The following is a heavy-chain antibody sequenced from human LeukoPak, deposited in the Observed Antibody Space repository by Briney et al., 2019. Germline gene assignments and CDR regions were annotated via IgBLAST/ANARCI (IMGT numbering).Heavy chain of an antibody. CDR3: ARDTNYYYYYYMDV. J-gene: IGHJ6*03. V-gene: IGHV4-30-4*07. Sequence: SETLSLTCAVSGGSISSGGYSWSWIRQPPGKGLEWIGYIYYSGSTYYNPSLKSRVTISVDTSKNQFSLKLSSVTAADTAVYYCARDTNYYYYYYMDVWGKGTTVTVSS. CDR1: GGSISSGGYS. CDR2: IYYSGST. D-gene: IGHD1-1*01.